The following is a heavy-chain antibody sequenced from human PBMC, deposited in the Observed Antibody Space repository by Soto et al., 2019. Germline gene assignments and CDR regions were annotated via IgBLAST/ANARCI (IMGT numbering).Heavy chain of an antibody. CDR2: INSDGSST. D-gene: IGHD1-1*01. V-gene: IGHV3-74*01. CDR1: GFTFSSYL. CDR3: ARTTKLQPIDY. J-gene: IGHJ4*02. Sequence: SLRVSFAASGFTFSSYLMHWVRQAPGKGLVWVSRINSDGSSTSYADSVKGRFTISRDNAKNTLYLQMNSLRAEDTAVYYCARTTKLQPIDYWGQGTLVTVSS.